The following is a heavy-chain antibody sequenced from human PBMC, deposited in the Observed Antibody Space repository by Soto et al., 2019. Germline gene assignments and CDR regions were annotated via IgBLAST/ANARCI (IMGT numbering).Heavy chain of an antibody. J-gene: IGHJ4*02. CDR3: ARPRPGIAAF. D-gene: IGHD6-13*01. CDR2: ISSSSGYI. Sequence: PGGSLRLSCAASGFTFSSYSMNWVRQAPGKGLEWVSSISSSSGYIYYADSVKGRFTISRDNAKNSLYLQMDSLRAEDTAVYYWARPRPGIAAFWGQGPQVTVSS. V-gene: IGHV3-21*01. CDR1: GFTFSSYS.